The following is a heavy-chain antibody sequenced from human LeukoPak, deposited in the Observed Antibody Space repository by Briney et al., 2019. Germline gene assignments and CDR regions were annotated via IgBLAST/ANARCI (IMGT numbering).Heavy chain of an antibody. V-gene: IGHV4-59*01. D-gene: IGHD2-15*01. CDR3: ARTPCSGGSCYSGGAFDI. CDR2: IYYSGST. Sequence: SETLSLTCTVSGGSISSYYWSWIRQPPGKGLEWIGYIYYSGSTNYNPSLKSRVTISVDTSKNQFFLKLSSVTAADTAVYYCARTPCSGGSCYSGGAFDIWGQGTMVTVSS. J-gene: IGHJ3*02. CDR1: GGSISSYY.